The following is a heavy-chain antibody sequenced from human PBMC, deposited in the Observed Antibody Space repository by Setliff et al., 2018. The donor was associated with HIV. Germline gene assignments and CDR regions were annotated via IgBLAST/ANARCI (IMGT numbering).Heavy chain of an antibody. V-gene: IGHV3-33*01. Sequence: GGSLRLSCVGSGFTFNNYGMHWVRQAPGKGLEWVAVIWYDGSDGFYADSVQGRFTLSRDNSRNTVHLQMNDLRAEDTALYYCVRDLMPTVSGEISPDAFGVWGQGTMVTVSS. J-gene: IGHJ3*01. CDR1: GFTFNNYG. D-gene: IGHD4-4*01. CDR2: IWYDGSDG. CDR3: VRDLMPTVSGEISPDAFGV.